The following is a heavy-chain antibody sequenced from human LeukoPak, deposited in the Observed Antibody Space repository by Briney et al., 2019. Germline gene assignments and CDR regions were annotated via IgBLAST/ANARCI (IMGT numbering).Heavy chain of an antibody. CDR3: ARANFLYCSSSTCLFEY. CDR1: GYTFTDYY. J-gene: IGHJ4*02. D-gene: IGHD2-2*01. Sequence: ASVKVSCKASGYTFTDYYMHWVRQAPGQGFEWIGWINPNDGDTNYAQKFQGRVTMTRDTSISTAHMEVSRLRSDDTDVYYCARANFLYCSSSTCLFEYWGQGTLVTVSS. CDR2: INPNDGDT. V-gene: IGHV1-2*02.